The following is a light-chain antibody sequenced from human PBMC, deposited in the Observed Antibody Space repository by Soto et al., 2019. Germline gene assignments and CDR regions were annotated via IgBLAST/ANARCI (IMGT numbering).Light chain of an antibody. CDR2: DAS. Sequence: DIVLTQSPATLSLSPGERATLSCRASQSVSTYLAWYQKKPGQAPRLLIFDASNRATGVPARFSGSGSGTDFTLTISSLEPEDFAVYYCHRRNNWVTFGQGTRLDIK. V-gene: IGKV3-11*01. J-gene: IGKJ5*01. CDR3: HRRNNWVT. CDR1: QSVSTY.